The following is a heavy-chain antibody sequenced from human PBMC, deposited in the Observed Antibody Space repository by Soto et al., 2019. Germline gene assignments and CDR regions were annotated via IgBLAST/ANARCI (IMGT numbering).Heavy chain of an antibody. CDR1: GFTFSSHS. Sequence: EVRLVESGGGLVQPGGSLRLSCAASGFTFSSHSMNWVRQAPGKGLEWVSYIRSSSRTKYYADSVKGRFTISRDNAKNSLYLQMNSLRAEDTAVFYCARDDEMGYFDYWGQGTLVTVSS. J-gene: IGHJ4*02. D-gene: IGHD3-16*01. V-gene: IGHV3-48*01. CDR3: ARDDEMGYFDY. CDR2: IRSSSRTK.